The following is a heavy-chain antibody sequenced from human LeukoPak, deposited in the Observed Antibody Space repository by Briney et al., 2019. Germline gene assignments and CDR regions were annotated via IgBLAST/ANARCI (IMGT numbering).Heavy chain of an antibody. CDR2: IWYDGSNK. J-gene: IGHJ4*02. Sequence: GGSLRLSCAASGFTFSSYWMSWVRQAPGKGLEWVAVIWYDGSNKYYADSVKGRFTISRDNSKNTLYLQMNSLRAEDTAVYYCARGTRYCSSTSCINFDYWGQGTLVTVSS. CDR1: GFTFSSYW. D-gene: IGHD2-2*01. CDR3: ARGTRYCSSTSCINFDY. V-gene: IGHV3-33*08.